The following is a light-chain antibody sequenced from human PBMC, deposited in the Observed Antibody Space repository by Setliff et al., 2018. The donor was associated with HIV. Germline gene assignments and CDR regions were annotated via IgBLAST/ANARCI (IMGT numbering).Light chain of an antibody. CDR1: SSDVGTYNF. J-gene: IGLJ1*01. CDR3: SSYTSSTPLYV. V-gene: IGLV2-14*03. Sequence: QSVLTQPASVSGSPGQSITISCTGTSSDVGTYNFVSWYQQHPGKASKLMIYDVSNRPSGVSNRFSGSKSGNTASLTISGLQAEDEADYYCSSYTSSTPLYVFGTGTKVTV. CDR2: DVS.